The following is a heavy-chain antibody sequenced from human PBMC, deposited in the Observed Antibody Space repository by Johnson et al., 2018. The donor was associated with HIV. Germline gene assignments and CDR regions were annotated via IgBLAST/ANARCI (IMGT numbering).Heavy chain of an antibody. J-gene: IGHJ3*02. Sequence: VQLVESGGGLVKPGGSLRLSCAASGLTFSNAWMSWVRQAPGKGLEWVGLIKSKTDGVPTAYAAPVNGRFTISRDDSKNTLYLQMNSLKTEDTDVYYWTTGHYCDSSGDAMDIWGQGTMVTVAS. D-gene: IGHD3-22*01. V-gene: IGHV3-15*01. CDR2: IKSKTDGVPT. CDR1: GLTFSNAW. CDR3: TTGHYCDSSGDAMDI.